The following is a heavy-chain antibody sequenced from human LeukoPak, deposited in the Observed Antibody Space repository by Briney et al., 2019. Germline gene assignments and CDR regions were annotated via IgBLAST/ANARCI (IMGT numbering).Heavy chain of an antibody. CDR2: ISWNSGSI. CDR1: GFTFDDYA. D-gene: IGHD6-13*01. V-gene: IGHV3-9*01. J-gene: IGHJ4*02. CDR3: AKVAGRVYSSSLIDY. Sequence: PGRSLRLSCAASGFTFDDYAMHWVRQAPGKGLEWVSGISWNSGSIGYADSVKGRFTISRDNAKNSLYLQMNSLRAEDTALYCCAKVAGRVYSSSLIDYWGQGTLVTVSS.